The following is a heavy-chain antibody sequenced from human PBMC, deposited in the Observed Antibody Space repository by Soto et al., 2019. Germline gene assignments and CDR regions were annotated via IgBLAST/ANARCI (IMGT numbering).Heavy chain of an antibody. D-gene: IGHD3-9*01. CDR3: AKDSLTYDILTGYIDY. J-gene: IGHJ4*02. CDR2: ISYDGSNK. CDR1: GFTFSSYG. Sequence: GGSLRLSCAASGFTFSSYGMHWVRQAPGKGLEWVAVISYDGSNKYYADSVKGRFTISRDNSKNTLYLQMNSLRAEDTAVYYCAKDSLTYDILTGYIDYWGQGTLVTVSS. V-gene: IGHV3-30*18.